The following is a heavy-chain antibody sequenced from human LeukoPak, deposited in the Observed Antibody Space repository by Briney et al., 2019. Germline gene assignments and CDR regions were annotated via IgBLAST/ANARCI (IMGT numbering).Heavy chain of an antibody. D-gene: IGHD2-15*01. J-gene: IGHJ5*02. V-gene: IGHV4-59*08. CDR3: ARSYCSGGSCYRNWFDP. CDR2: IYYSGST. CDR1: GGSISSYY. Sequence: SETLSLTCTVSGGSISSYYWSWFRQPPGKGLEWIGYIYYSGSTNYNPSLKSRVTISVDTSKNQFSLKLSSVTAADTAVYYCARSYCSGGSCYRNWFDPWGQGTLVTVSS.